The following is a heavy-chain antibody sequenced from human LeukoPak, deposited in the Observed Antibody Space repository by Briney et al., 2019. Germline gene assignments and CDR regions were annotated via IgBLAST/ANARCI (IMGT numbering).Heavy chain of an antibody. CDR1: GGSISSGGYY. CDR3: ATATTTGFDY. CDR2: IYYSGST. V-gene: IGHV4-31*03. D-gene: IGHD4-17*01. Sequence: SQTLSLTCTVSGGSISSGGYYWSWIRQHPGKGLEWIGYIYYSGSTYYNPSLKSRVTISADTSKNQFSLKLSSVTAADTAVYYCATATTTGFDYWGQGTLVTVSS. J-gene: IGHJ4*02.